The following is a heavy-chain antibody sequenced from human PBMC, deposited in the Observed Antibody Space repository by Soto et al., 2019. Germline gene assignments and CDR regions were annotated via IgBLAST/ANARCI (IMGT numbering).Heavy chain of an antibody. D-gene: IGHD1-26*01. Sequence: EVQLVESGGGLVQPGGSLILSCAVSGFTFSDSAIHWVRQASGKGLEWVGRIAHKDETYATTYGASVKGRFMTSRDDSMHTAYLKMNSLKSEDTAFYYCVKYSGSSSTPAALGQGTLVTVSS. J-gene: IGHJ5*02. CDR3: VKYSGSSSTPAA. V-gene: IGHV3-73*02. CDR2: IAHKDETYAT. CDR1: GFTFSDSA.